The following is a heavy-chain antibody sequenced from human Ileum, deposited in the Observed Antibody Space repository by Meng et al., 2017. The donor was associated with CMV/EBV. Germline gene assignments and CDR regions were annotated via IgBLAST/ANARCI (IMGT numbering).Heavy chain of an antibody. CDR2: IHHSGRT. CDR1: SISTSHW. Sequence: SISTSHWWQWVRQSPRKGLEWIGEIHHSGRTNYDPSLKSRVTISVDQSRNQFSLNLNSVTAADTAVYYCASSDCTNGVCSRYGMDVWGQGTTVTVSS. CDR3: ASSDCTNGVCSRYGMDV. V-gene: IGHV4-4*02. D-gene: IGHD2-8*01. J-gene: IGHJ6*02.